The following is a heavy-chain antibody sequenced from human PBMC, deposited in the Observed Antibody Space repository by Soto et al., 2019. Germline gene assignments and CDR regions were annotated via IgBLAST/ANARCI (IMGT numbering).Heavy chain of an antibody. CDR3: AHSPGGILVAGRPFHI. D-gene: IGHD6-19*01. CDR2: IYWDDDK. Sequence: QITLEESGPPLVKPTQTLTLTCTFSGFSLSTSGVGVGWIRQPPGKALEWLAVIYWDDDKRYSPSLKSKLAITKDTSKTQVVLKMANLDPVDTATYFCAHSPGGILVAGRPFHIWGQGTMVTVSS. J-gene: IGHJ3*02. CDR1: GFSLSTSGVG. V-gene: IGHV2-5*02.